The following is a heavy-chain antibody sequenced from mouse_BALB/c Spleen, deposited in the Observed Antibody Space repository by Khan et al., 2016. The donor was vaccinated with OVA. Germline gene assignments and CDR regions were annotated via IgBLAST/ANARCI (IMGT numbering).Heavy chain of an antibody. V-gene: IGHV5-6*01. D-gene: IGHD1-1*01. Sequence: EVQLVESGGDIVKPGGSLKLSCAASGFTFSTYGMPWVRQTPDKSLEWVATVSTGGHYTYYTDTVKGRFTITRDNATNTLYLQMSSLRSEDTAMFYCARLAYYYDSEGFAYWGQGTLVTVSA. CDR2: VSTGGHYT. CDR1: GFTFSTYG. CDR3: ARLAYYYDSEGFAY. J-gene: IGHJ3*01.